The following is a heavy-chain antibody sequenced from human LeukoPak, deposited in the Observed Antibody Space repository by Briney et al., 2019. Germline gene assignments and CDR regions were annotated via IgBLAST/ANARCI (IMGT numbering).Heavy chain of an antibody. CDR3: ARVLLWFGELSVWFDP. V-gene: IGHV5-51*01. Sequence: GESLKISCKCSGYSFTSYWIGWVRQMPGKGLEWMGIIYPGDSDTRYSPSFQGQVTISADKSISTAYLQWSSLKASDTAMYYCARVLLWFGELSVWFDPWGQGTLVTVSS. J-gene: IGHJ5*02. CDR2: IYPGDSDT. D-gene: IGHD3-10*01. CDR1: GYSFTSYW.